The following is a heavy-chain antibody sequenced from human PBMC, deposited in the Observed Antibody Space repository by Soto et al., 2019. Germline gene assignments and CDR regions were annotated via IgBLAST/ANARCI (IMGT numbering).Heavy chain of an antibody. CDR3: ASRSPTYYYDSSGYYYVPAFDY. CDR1: GFTFSSYA. D-gene: IGHD3-22*01. J-gene: IGHJ4*02. V-gene: IGHV3-23*01. CDR2: ISGSGGST. Sequence: LRLSCAASGFTFSSYAMSWVRQAPGKGLEWVSAISGSGGSTYYADSVKGRLTISRDNSKNTLYLQMNSLRAEDTAVYYCASRSPTYYYDSSGYYYVPAFDYWGQGTLVTVSS.